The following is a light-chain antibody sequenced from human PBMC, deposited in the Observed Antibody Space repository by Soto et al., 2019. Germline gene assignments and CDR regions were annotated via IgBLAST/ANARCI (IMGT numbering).Light chain of an antibody. Sequence: QSVLTQPPSVSEAPRQRVTISCSGSNSNIANNAVNWYQQLPGKAPKLLIYYDDLLPSGVSDRFSGSKSGTSASLAISGLQSEDGADYYCAVWDDSLNGYVFGTGTKLTVL. CDR1: NSNIANNA. CDR2: YDD. J-gene: IGLJ1*01. CDR3: AVWDDSLNGYV. V-gene: IGLV1-36*01.